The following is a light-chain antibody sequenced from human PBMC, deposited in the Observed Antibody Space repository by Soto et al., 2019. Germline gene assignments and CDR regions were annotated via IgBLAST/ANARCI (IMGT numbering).Light chain of an antibody. CDR3: QQYANSPIT. Sequence: EIVLTQSRATLSVSPGERATLSCRASQSISSNLAWYQQKPGQAPRLLMFRTSSRATGFPDRFFGSGSGTDFTLTINRLEPEDFAVYYCQQYANSPITFGQGTRLEIK. J-gene: IGKJ5*01. CDR1: QSISSN. V-gene: IGKV3-20*01. CDR2: RTS.